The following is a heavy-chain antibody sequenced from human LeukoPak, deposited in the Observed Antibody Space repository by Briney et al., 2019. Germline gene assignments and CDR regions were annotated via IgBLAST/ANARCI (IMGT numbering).Heavy chain of an antibody. J-gene: IGHJ4*02. D-gene: IGHD3-3*01. CDR2: ISGSGGST. V-gene: IGHV3-23*01. Sequence: PGGSLRLSCAASGFTFSSYAMSWVRQAPGKGLEWVSAISGSGGSTYYADSVKGRFTISRDNSKNTLYLQMNSLRAEDTAVYYCAKDSPGNGITIFGVGDFDHWGQGTLVTVSS. CDR1: GFTFSSYA. CDR3: AKDSPGNGITIFGVGDFDH.